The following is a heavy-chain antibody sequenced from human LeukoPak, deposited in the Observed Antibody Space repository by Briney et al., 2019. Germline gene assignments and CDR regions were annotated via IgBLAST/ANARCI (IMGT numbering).Heavy chain of an antibody. D-gene: IGHD3-3*01. CDR1: GYTFTNYW. J-gene: IGHJ3*02. V-gene: IGHV5-51*01. CDR3: ARQFFGVEPTNAFDI. Sequence: GESLKISCKGSGYTFTNYWIGWVREMPGKGLECMGIIYPGDSDTRYSPSFQGQVTISADKSISTAYLQWSSLKASDTAMYYCARQFFGVEPTNAFDIWGQGTIVTVSS. CDR2: IYPGDSDT.